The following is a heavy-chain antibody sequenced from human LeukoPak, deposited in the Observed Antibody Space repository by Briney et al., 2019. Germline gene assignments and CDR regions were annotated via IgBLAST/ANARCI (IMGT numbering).Heavy chain of an antibody. CDR3: ARHYLSSGWYGYFDL. D-gene: IGHD6-19*01. CDR2: IKQDGSEK. Sequence: GGSLRLSCAASGFTFSSYWVSWVRQAPGKGLEWVANIKQDGSEKYYVDSVKGRFTISRDNAKNSLYLQMNSLRAEDTAVYYCARHYLSSGWYGYFDLWGRGTLVAVSS. CDR1: GFTFSSYW. J-gene: IGHJ2*01. V-gene: IGHV3-7*05.